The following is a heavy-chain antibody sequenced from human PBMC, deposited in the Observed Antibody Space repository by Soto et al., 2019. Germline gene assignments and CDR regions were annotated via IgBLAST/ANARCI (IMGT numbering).Heavy chain of an antibody. D-gene: IGHD3-10*01. CDR2: IYYSGST. Sequence: QLQLQESGPGLVKPSETLSLTCTVSGGSISSSSYYWGWIRQPPGKGLEWIGSIYYSGSTYYNPSLKSRVTISVDTSKNQFSLKLSSVTAADTAVYYRARLDDYSGSGSRRYYFDFWGQGTLVTVSS. CDR1: GGSISSSSYY. J-gene: IGHJ4*02. V-gene: IGHV4-39*01. CDR3: ARLDDYSGSGSRRYYFDF.